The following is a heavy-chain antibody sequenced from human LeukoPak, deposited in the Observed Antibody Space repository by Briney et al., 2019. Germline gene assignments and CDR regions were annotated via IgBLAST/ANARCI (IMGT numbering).Heavy chain of an antibody. J-gene: IGHJ5*02. CDR1: GGSISGNY. Sequence: PSETLSLTCTGSGGSISGNYWSWIRQPPGQGLEWIAYIHSSGYTNYNPSLRSRVTISVDTSNNQFSLKVTSVTAADTAIYYCTQRQGPTSGSYDYFDPWGQGALVTVSS. CDR3: TQRQGPTSGSYDYFDP. CDR2: IHSSGYT. V-gene: IGHV4-4*09. D-gene: IGHD1-26*01.